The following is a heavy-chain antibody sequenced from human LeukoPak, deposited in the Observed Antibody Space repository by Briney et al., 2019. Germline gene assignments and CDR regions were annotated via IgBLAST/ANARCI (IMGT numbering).Heavy chain of an antibody. CDR1: GFTFSSYG. CDR3: ASRRESTTYYYGSGSYYDLFSGDY. Sequence: GGSLRLSCAASGFTFSSYGMHWVRQAPGKGLEWVAVISYDGSNKYYADSVKGRFTISRDNSKNTLYLQMNSLRAEDTAVYYCASRRESTTYYYGSGSYYDLFSGDYWGQGTLVTVSS. V-gene: IGHV3-30*03. CDR2: ISYDGSNK. D-gene: IGHD3-10*01. J-gene: IGHJ4*02.